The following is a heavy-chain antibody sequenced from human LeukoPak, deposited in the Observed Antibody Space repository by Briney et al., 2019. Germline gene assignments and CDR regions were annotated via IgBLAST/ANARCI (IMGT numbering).Heavy chain of an antibody. Sequence: SVKVSCKASGGTFSSYAISWVRQAPGQGREWMGRIIPIFGTANYAQKFQGRVTITTDESTSTAYMELSSLRSEDTAVYYCARGRNRYGDYLPGDYWGQGTLVTVSS. CDR2: IIPIFGTA. CDR1: GGTFSSYA. V-gene: IGHV1-69*05. CDR3: ARGRNRYGDYLPGDY. D-gene: IGHD4-17*01. J-gene: IGHJ4*02.